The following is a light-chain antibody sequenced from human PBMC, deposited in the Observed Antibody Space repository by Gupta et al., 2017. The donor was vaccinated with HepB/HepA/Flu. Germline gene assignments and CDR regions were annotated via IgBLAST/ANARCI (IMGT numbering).Light chain of an antibody. Sequence: EIVMTQSPATLSVSPGERATLSCRASQSVSRNLAWYQQKPVQAPRLLIYGASTRATGIPARFSGSGSGTEFTLTISSLQSEDFAVYYCQQYNNWPGSFGQGTKLEIK. CDR2: GAS. V-gene: IGKV3-15*01. CDR1: QSVSRN. J-gene: IGKJ2*04. CDR3: QQYNNWPGS.